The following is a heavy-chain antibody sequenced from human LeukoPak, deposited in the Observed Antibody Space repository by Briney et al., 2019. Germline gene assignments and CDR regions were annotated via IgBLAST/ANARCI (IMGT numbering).Heavy chain of an antibody. CDR1: GGSISSGSYY. D-gene: IGHD3-10*01. Sequence: PSETLSLTCTVSGGSISSGSYYWSWIRQPAGKGLEWIGYIYYSGSTNYNPSLKSRVTISVDTSKNQFSLKLSSVTAADTAVYYCARVGHYYGSGSYYSYWGQGTLVTVSS. CDR2: IYYSGST. J-gene: IGHJ4*02. V-gene: IGHV4-61*10. CDR3: ARVGHYYGSGSYYSY.